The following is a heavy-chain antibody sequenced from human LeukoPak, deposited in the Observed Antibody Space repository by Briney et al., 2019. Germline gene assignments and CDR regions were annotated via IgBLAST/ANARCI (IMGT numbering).Heavy chain of an antibody. D-gene: IGHD5-18*01. CDR2: ISGDGDGT. J-gene: IGHJ3*02. Sequence: GGSLRLSCAASGLTFSSYGMHWVRQAPGKGLEWVSLISGDGDGTYYSDSVKGRFTISRDNSKNSLYLQMNSLRTEDSALYYCAKDRIMAYLDTADAFDICGQGTMVTVSS. CDR3: AKDRIMAYLDTADAFDI. V-gene: IGHV3-43*02. CDR1: GLTFSSYG.